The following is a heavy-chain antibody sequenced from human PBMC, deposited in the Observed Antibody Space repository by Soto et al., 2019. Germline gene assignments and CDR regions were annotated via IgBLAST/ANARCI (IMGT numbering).Heavy chain of an antibody. CDR1: GFTFSSYG. Sequence: QVQLVESGGGVVQPGRSLRHSCAASGFTFSSYGMHWVRQAPGKGLEWVAVISYDGSNKYYADSVKGRFTISRDNSKNTLYLQMNSLRAEDTAVYYCAKEWYNWSPDVGNWFDPWGQGTLVTVSS. CDR2: ISYDGSNK. V-gene: IGHV3-30*18. J-gene: IGHJ5*02. CDR3: AKEWYNWSPDVGNWFDP. D-gene: IGHD1-1*01.